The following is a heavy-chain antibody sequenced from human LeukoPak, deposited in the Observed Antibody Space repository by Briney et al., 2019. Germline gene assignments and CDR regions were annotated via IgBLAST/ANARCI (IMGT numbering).Heavy chain of an antibody. D-gene: IGHD2-2*01. Sequence: GESLRISCEGFGYTFTKYWIGWVRQMPGKGLEWMGVIYPGDSRTRYSPSFQGQVTISADRSINTAYLQWSSLKASDTAIYYCACRDLTSTWSGPSGHGSLATVSS. CDR2: IYPGDSRT. CDR3: ACRDLTSTWSGP. CDR1: GYTFTKYW. V-gene: IGHV5-51*01. J-gene: IGHJ5*02.